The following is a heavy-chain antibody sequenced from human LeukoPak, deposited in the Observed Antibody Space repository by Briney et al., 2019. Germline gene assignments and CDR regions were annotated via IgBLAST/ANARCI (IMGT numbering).Heavy chain of an antibody. D-gene: IGHD1-26*01. CDR2: TYYRSKWYY. CDR1: GDSVSSNSDA. V-gene: IGHV6-1*01. J-gene: IGHJ4*02. CDR3: ARDPVGGSTIFDY. Sequence: SQTLSLTCAISGDSVSSNSDAWNWIRQSPSRGLEWLGRTYYRSKWYYDYAVAVKSRISINPDTSKNQSSLQLSSVTPEDTAVYYCARDPVGGSTIFDYWGQGTLVTVSS.